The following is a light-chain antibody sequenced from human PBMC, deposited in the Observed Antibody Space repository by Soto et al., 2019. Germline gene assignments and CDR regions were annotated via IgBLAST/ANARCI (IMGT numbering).Light chain of an antibody. CDR2: GAF. CDR1: QSVSYN. Sequence: EIVMTQSPATLSVSPGETATLSCRASQSVSYNLAWYQQKPGQGPSLLIYGAFTRATGIPARFSCSGSGTEFTRTISSLQSEDFSLYCCQQYKNWPPLTFGGGTKVEIK. V-gene: IGKV3-15*01. CDR3: QQYKNWPPLT. J-gene: IGKJ4*01.